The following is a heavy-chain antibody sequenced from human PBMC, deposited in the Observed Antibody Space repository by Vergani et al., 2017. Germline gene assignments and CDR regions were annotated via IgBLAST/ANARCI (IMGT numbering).Heavy chain of an antibody. CDR3: ARFPNIVGENWFDS. J-gene: IGHJ5*01. CDR1: ADSISTSNYY. V-gene: IGHV4-39*02. Sequence: QLQLQQSGPGLVKPSETLFLTCTVSADSISTSNYYWGWIRQPPGKGLEWIGNIYYTGSTYYNPSLKSRVTISVDTSKDHFSLQLSSVTATDTAVYYCARFPNIVGENWFDSWGQGTLVTVSS. CDR2: IYYTGST. D-gene: IGHD2/OR15-2a*01.